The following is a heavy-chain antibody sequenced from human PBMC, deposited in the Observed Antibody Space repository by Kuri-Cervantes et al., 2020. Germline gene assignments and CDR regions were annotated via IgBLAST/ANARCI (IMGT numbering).Heavy chain of an antibody. Sequence: GESLKISCAASGFTFSSYGMHWVRQAPGKGLEWVAVISYDGSNKYYADSVKGRFTISRDNSKNTLSLQMTSLRVDDSAMYFCTRGREDSSAYLKAQIGGHEYWGQGTLVTV. J-gene: IGHJ4*02. CDR3: TRGREDSSAYLKAQIGGHEY. CDR1: GFTFSSYG. V-gene: IGHV3-30*03. CDR2: ISYDGSNK. D-gene: IGHD3-22*01.